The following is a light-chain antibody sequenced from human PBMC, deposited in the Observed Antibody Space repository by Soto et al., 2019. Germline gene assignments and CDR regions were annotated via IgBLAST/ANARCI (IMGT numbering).Light chain of an antibody. CDR2: EVS. J-gene: IGLJ1*01. V-gene: IGLV2-14*01. Sequence: QSALTQPASVSGSPGQSITISYTGSSSDIGAYNYVSWFQQYPGKAPKLIISEVSNRPSGVSNRFSGSKSGTAASLTISGLQTEDEADYFCFSFTTDWTHVFGTGTKVTVL. CDR3: FSFTTDWTHV. CDR1: SSDIGAYNY.